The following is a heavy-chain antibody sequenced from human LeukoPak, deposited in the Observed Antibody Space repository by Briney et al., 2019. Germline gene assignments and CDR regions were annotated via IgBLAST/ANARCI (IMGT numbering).Heavy chain of an antibody. CDR2: LNPNNGNT. Sequence: ASVKVSCKASGYTFTTYDINWVRQATGQGLEWMGWLNPNNGNTGYAQKFQGRVTITRNTSINTAYMELSSLRSEDTAVYYCARMTVSGRDNWFDPWGQGTLVTVSS. CDR1: GYTFTTYD. J-gene: IGHJ5*02. D-gene: IGHD6-19*01. CDR3: ARMTVSGRDNWFDP. V-gene: IGHV1-8*03.